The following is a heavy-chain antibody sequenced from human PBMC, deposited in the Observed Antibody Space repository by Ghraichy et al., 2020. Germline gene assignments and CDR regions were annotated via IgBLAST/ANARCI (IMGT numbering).Heavy chain of an antibody. Sequence: ASVKVSCKASGYTFTSYYMHWVRQAPGQGLEWMGIINPSGGSTSYAQKFQGRVTMTRDTSTSTVYMELSSLRSEDTAVYYCARELRGYSSSWYYYGMDVWGQGTTVTVSS. CDR3: ARELRGYSSSWYYYGMDV. V-gene: IGHV1-46*01. CDR2: INPSGGST. J-gene: IGHJ6*02. CDR1: GYTFTSYY. D-gene: IGHD6-13*01.